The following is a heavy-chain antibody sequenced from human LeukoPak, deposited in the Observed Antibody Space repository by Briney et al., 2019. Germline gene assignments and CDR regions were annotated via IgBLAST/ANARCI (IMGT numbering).Heavy chain of an antibody. D-gene: IGHD3-22*01. J-gene: IGHJ4*02. CDR1: GGSISSYY. CDR2: INHSGST. CDR3: ARQRIVRGYYDSSGYF. V-gene: IGHV4-34*01. Sequence: PSETLSLTCTVSGGSISSYYWSWIRQPPGKGLEWIGEINHSGSTNYNPSLKSRVTISVDTSKNQFSLKLSSVTAADTAVYYCARQRIVRGYYDSSGYFWGQGTLVTVSS.